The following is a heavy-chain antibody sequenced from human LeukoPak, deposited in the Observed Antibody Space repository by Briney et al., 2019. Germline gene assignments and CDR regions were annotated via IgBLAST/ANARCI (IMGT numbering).Heavy chain of an antibody. CDR2: IKQDGSEK. CDR3: ARDRLLVVVPAANGDY. J-gene: IGHJ4*02. CDR1: GFTFSSYW. D-gene: IGHD2-2*01. V-gene: IGHV3-7*01. Sequence: PGGSLRLSCAASGFTFSSYWMSWVRQAPGKGLEWVANIKQDGSEKYYVDSVEGRLTISRDNAKNSLYLQMNSLRAEDPAVYYCARDRLLVVVPAANGDYWGQGTLVTVSS.